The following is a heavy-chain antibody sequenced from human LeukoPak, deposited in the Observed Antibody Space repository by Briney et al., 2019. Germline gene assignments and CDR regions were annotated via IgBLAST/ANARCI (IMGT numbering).Heavy chain of an antibody. CDR3: ARDGYSGSDAL. CDR1: GCSISTYY. V-gene: IGHV4-59*01. Sequence: PSETLSLTCPVSGCSISTYYWSWIRQPPGKGLEWIGYIYHSGSTNYNPSLKSRITISVDTSQNQFSLKLSSVTAADTAVYYCARDGYSGSDALWGQGTLVTVSS. J-gene: IGHJ4*02. CDR2: IYHSGST. D-gene: IGHD5-12*01.